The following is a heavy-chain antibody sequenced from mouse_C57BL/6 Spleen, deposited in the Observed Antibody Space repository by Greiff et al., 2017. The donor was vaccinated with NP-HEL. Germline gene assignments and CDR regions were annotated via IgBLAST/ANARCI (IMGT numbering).Heavy chain of an antibody. CDR3: ARGFPDY. Sequence: VKLQQPGAELVRPGTSVKLSCKASGYTFTSYWMHWVKQRPGQGLEWIGVIDPSDSYTNYNQKFKGKATLTVDTSSSTAYMQLSSLTSEDSAVYYCARGFPDYWGQGTTLTVSS. V-gene: IGHV1-59*01. CDR1: GYTFTSYW. CDR2: IDPSDSYT. J-gene: IGHJ2*01.